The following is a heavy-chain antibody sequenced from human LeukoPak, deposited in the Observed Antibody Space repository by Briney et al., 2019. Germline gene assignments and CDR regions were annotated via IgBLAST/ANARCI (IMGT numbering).Heavy chain of an antibody. Sequence: SETLSLTCTVSGGSIRSSDYHWGWIRLPPGKGLEWIGSIYYSGNTYYNSSLKSRVTISVDTSKSQFSLKLNSVTAADTAVYYCARQNSGTYYSRYFDLWGRGTLVTVSS. CDR1: GGSIRSSDYH. V-gene: IGHV4-39*01. CDR2: IYYSGNT. CDR3: ARQNSGTYYSRYFDL. J-gene: IGHJ2*01. D-gene: IGHD1-26*01.